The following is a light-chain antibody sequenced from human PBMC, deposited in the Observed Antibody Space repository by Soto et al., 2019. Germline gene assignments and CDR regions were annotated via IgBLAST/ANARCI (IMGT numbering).Light chain of an antibody. J-gene: IGKJ5*01. CDR3: QQYGSSPPIT. CDR2: GAS. V-gene: IGKV3-20*01. Sequence: EIVLTQSPGTLSLSPRERATLSCTASQSVSSSYLAWYQQKPGQAPRLLIYGASSRATGIPDRFSGSASRTDFTLTISRLEPEDFAVYYWQQYGSSPPITFGQGTRLEIK. CDR1: QSVSSSY.